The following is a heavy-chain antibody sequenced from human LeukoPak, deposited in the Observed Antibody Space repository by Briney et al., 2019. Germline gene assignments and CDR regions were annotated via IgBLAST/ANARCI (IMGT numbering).Heavy chain of an antibody. V-gene: IGHV3-21*01. D-gene: IGHD3-9*01. CDR2: IFCISSYI. CDR3: ARETSLTGYYWKRAFYGMDV. CDR1: GFTFSSYS. Sequence: GAPRIFCAAPGFTFSSYSMKLGRPAPGEGGGGGSSIFCISSYIYYADSVKGRFTISRDNAKNSLYLQMNSLRAEDTAVYYCARETSLTGYYWKRAFYGMDVWGKGTTVTVSS. J-gene: IGHJ6*04.